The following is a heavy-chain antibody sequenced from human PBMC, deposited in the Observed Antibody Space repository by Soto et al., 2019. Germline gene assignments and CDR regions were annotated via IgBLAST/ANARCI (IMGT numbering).Heavy chain of an antibody. CDR2: ISAYNGNT. J-gene: IGHJ6*03. V-gene: IGHV1-18*01. D-gene: IGHD2-2*01. CDR1: GYTFTSYG. Sequence: QVQLVQSGAEVKKPGASVKVSCKASGYTFTSYGISWVRQAPGQGLEWMGWISAYNGNTNYAQKLQGRVTMTTDTSTSTAYMELRSLRSDDTAVYYCARDQWDIVVVPAAMIVDYYYYMDVWGKGTTVTVSS. CDR3: ARDQWDIVVVPAAMIVDYYYYMDV.